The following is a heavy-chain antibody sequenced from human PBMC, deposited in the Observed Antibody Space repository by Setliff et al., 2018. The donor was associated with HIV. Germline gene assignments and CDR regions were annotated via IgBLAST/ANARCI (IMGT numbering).Heavy chain of an antibody. CDR2: IYYVGWS. CDR1: GGSITGYY. CDR3: ARSIHGGGSEPFDT. V-gene: IGHV4-4*07. J-gene: IGHJ5*02. D-gene: IGHD3-10*01. Sequence: PSETLSLTCTVSGGSITGYYWSWIRQPAGKGLQWIGRIYYVGWSKYNPSLEDRVTMSVDTSNNQFSLSLRSVTAADTAIYYCARSIHGGGSEPFDTWGQGILVTVSS.